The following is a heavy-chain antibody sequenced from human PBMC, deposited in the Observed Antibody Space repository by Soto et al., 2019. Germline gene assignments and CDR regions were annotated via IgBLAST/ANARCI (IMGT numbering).Heavy chain of an antibody. Sequence: QVQLVQSGAEVKKPGASVKVSCKASGYTFTSYAMHWVRQAPGQRLEWMGWIKAGNGNTKYSQKFQGRVTITRDTSASTASMELSSLRSEDTAVYYCARSIVVVTAADYWGQGTLVTVSS. D-gene: IGHD2-21*02. CDR3: ARSIVVVTAADY. CDR1: GYTFTSYA. V-gene: IGHV1-3*01. J-gene: IGHJ4*02. CDR2: IKAGNGNT.